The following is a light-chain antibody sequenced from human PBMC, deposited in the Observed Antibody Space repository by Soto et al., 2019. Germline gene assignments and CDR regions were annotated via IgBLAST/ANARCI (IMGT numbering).Light chain of an antibody. CDR2: DVS. J-gene: IGLJ2*01. Sequence: QPVLTQPASVSGSPGQSITISCTGTDSDVGGYNYVSWYQQHPGNAPKVMIYDVSNRPSGVSNRFSGSKSGNTASLIISGLQAEDEADYYCSSYTINGVGVFGGGTKVTVL. V-gene: IGLV2-14*01. CDR3: SSYTINGVGV. CDR1: DSDVGGYNY.